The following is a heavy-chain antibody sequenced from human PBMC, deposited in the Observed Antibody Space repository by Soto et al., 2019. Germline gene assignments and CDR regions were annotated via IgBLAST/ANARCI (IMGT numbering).Heavy chain of an antibody. Sequence: PGGSLRLSCAASGFTFSNAWMSWVRQAPGKGLEWVGRIKSKTDGGTTDYAAPVKGRFTISRDDSKNALYLQMNSLKTEDTAVYYCTTEGGGTYYDILTGPGVKYYFDYWGRGTLVTVSS. J-gene: IGHJ4*02. V-gene: IGHV3-15*01. CDR1: GFTFSNAW. D-gene: IGHD3-9*01. CDR2: IKSKTDGGTT. CDR3: TTEGGGTYYDILTGPGVKYYFDY.